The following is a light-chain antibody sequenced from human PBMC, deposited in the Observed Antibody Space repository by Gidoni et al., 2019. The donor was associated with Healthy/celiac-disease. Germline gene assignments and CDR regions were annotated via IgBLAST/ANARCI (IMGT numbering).Light chain of an antibody. CDR1: QSGSSSY. J-gene: IGKJ3*01. CDR2: GAS. V-gene: IGKV3-20*01. CDR3: QQSGSSVT. Sequence: EIVLTQSPGTLSLSPGERAILSCRASQSGSSSYLAWYQQKPGQAPRLLIYGASSRATGIPDRFSGSGSGTDFTLTISRLEPEDFAVYYCQQSGSSVTFGPGTKVDIK.